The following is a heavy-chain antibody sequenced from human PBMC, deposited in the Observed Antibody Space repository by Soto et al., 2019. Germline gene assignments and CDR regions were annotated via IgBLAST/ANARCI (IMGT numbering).Heavy chain of an antibody. V-gene: IGHV4-31*03. J-gene: IGHJ5*02. Sequence: TLSLTCTVSGGSISSGGYYWSWIRQHPGKGLEWIGYIYYSGSTYYNPSLKSRVTISVDTSKNQFSLKLSSVTAADTAVYYCARRGPSFGSAAYNWFDPWGQGTLVTVSS. CDR3: ARRGPSFGSAAYNWFDP. CDR2: IYYSGST. CDR1: GGSISSGGYY. D-gene: IGHD2-2*01.